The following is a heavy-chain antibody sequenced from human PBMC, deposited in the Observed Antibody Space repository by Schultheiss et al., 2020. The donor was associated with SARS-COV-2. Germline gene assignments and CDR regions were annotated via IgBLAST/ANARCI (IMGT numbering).Heavy chain of an antibody. Sequence: SETLSLTCTVSGGSISSYYWSWIRQPPGKGLEWIGYIYYSGSTNYNPSLKSRVTISVDTSKNQFSLKLSSVTAADTAVYYCASSPTEYYYYYYMDVWGKGTTVTVSS. D-gene: IGHD4-11*01. CDR3: ASSPTEYYYYYYMDV. V-gene: IGHV4-59*01. CDR2: IYYSGST. CDR1: GGSISSYY. J-gene: IGHJ6*03.